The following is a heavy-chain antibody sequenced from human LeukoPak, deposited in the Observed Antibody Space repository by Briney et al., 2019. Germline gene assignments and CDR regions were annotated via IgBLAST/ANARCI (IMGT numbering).Heavy chain of an antibody. J-gene: IGHJ4*02. CDR1: GFTFTTYT. CDR2: IYSGGST. CDR3: ARGPGHFDY. V-gene: IGHV3-53*01. D-gene: IGHD1-14*01. Sequence: GGSLRLSCAASGFTFTTYTMSWVRQAPGKGLEWVSVIYSGGSTYYADSVKGRFTISRDNSKNTLYLQMNSLRAEDTAVYYCARGPGHFDYWGQGTLVTVSS.